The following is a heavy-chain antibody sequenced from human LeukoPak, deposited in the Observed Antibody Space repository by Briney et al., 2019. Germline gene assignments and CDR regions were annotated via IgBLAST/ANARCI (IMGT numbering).Heavy chain of an antibody. Sequence: GGSLRLSCAASGLTFSIHWMNWVRQAPGKGLECVANINQDGSDKYYVDSVKGRFTISRDNAQNSLYLQMNSLRAEDTAVYYCAKEGTGDGYNSDYWGQGTLVTVSS. CDR3: AKEGTGDGYNSDY. CDR1: GLTFSIHW. D-gene: IGHD5-24*01. CDR2: INQDGSDK. J-gene: IGHJ4*02. V-gene: IGHV3-7*01.